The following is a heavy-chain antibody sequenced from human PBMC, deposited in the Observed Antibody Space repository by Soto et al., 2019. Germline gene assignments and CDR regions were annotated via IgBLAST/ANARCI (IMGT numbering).Heavy chain of an antibody. Sequence: QLQLQESGPGLVKPSETLSLTCTVSGDSISSDSYYWGWIRQPPGKGLECIGRVYYSGRTYYNPSLESRVTISVDTSKSQFSLNLRSVTAADTAVYYCARQSSGYTYGGGFDYWGQGTLVTVSS. J-gene: IGHJ4*02. CDR2: VYYSGRT. D-gene: IGHD5-18*01. CDR3: ARQSSGYTYGGGFDY. CDR1: GDSISSDSYY. V-gene: IGHV4-39*01.